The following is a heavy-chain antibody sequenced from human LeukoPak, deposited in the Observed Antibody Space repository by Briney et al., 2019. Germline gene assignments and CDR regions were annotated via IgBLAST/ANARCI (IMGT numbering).Heavy chain of an antibody. V-gene: IGHV4-38-2*02. CDR3: ARDGLNDYRPFDY. D-gene: IGHD4-11*01. CDR1: GDFICSGYY. J-gene: IGHJ4*02. Sequence: SETLSLTCAVSGDFICSGYYWGWIRQPPGKGLEWIGSIYHSGSAYQNPSLKSRVTISVDTSKNLFSLKLRSVTAADAAVYYCARDGLNDYRPFDYWGQGTLVTVSS. CDR2: IYHSGSA.